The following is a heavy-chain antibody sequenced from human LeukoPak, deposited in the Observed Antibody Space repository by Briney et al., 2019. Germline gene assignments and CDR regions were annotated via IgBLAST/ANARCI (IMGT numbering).Heavy chain of an antibody. V-gene: IGHV4-34*01. J-gene: IGHJ5*02. Sequence: PSETLSLTCVVYGGSFSGYYWSWIRQPPGKGLEWIGEINHSGSTNYNPSLKSRVTISVDTSKNQFSLKLSSVTAADTAVYYCARGVASGYNWFDPWGQGTLVTVSS. CDR1: GGSFSGYY. D-gene: IGHD5-12*01. CDR3: ARGVASGYNWFDP. CDR2: INHSGST.